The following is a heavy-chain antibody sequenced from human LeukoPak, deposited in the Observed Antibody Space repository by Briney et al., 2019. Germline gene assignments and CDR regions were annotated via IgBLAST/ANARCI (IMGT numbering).Heavy chain of an antibody. J-gene: IGHJ4*02. CDR2: ISTDGSET. Sequence: GGSLRLSCAASGFSFSSYWMRCVRQAPGKGLVWVSCISTDGSETRYADSVKGRFTISRDNAKNTLYLQMNSLTAEDTAVYYCATCSGGRCYSKVFDYWVQGTLVTVSS. V-gene: IGHV3-74*01. D-gene: IGHD2-15*01. CDR1: GFSFSSYW. CDR3: ATCSGGRCYSKVFDY.